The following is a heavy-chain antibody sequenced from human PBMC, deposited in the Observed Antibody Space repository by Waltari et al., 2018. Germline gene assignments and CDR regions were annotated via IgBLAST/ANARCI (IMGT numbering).Heavy chain of an antibody. J-gene: IGHJ4*02. CDR1: GASMGTYY. V-gene: IGHV4-59*01. D-gene: IGHD6-19*01. Sequence: QVQLQESGPGLVKPSETLSLTCTVSGASMGTYYWSWIRQSPRKGVEWIGYISASGRTNYNPSLESRVTILIDTSKRQFSLKLDSMTTADTAIYYCAVNMAVAASGNVNLDSWGQGTLVTVSS. CDR3: AVNMAVAASGNVNLDS. CDR2: ISASGRT.